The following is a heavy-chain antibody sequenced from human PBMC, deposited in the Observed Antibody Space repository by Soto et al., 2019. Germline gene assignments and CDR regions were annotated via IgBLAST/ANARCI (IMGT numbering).Heavy chain of an antibody. V-gene: IGHV3-33*01. CDR2: IWYDGNTK. J-gene: IGHJ6*02. D-gene: IGHD6-19*01. CDR1: GFTFNSYG. Sequence: GGSLRLSCTASGFTFNSYGFNWVRQAPGKGLEWVAVIWYDGNTKYYADSVKGRFTISRDNLRSTVYLQMNSLTAEDTAVYYCARPLVAPVAGPYYYGMDVWGQGTTVTVS. CDR3: ARPLVAPVAGPYYYGMDV.